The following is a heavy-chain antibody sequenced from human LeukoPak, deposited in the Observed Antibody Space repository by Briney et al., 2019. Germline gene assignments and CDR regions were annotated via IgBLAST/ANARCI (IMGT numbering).Heavy chain of an antibody. CDR3: ATGQGHGMDV. CDR1: GFTFSSYA. Sequence: PGGSLRLSCAASGFTFSSYAMHWVRQAPGKGLEWVAVISYDGSNKYYADSVKGRFTISRDNSKNTLYLQMNSLRAEDTAVYYCATGQGHGMDVWGQGTTVTVSS. J-gene: IGHJ6*02. V-gene: IGHV3-30*04. CDR2: ISYDGSNK.